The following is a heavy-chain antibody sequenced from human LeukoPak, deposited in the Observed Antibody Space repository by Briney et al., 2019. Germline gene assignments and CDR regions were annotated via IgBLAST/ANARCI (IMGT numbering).Heavy chain of an antibody. CDR3: ARDQESYLIYFDY. J-gene: IGHJ4*02. CDR2: ISSSGSTI. Sequence: GGSLRLSCAASGFTFSTYSMNWVRQAPGKGLEWVSYISSSGSTIYYADSVKGRFTISRDNAKNSLYLQMNSLRAEDTAVYYCARDQESYLIYFDYWGQGTLVTVSS. D-gene: IGHD2/OR15-2a*01. V-gene: IGHV3-48*04. CDR1: GFTFSTYS.